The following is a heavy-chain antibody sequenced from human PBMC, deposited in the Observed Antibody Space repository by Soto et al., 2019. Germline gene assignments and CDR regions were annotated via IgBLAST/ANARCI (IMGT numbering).Heavy chain of an antibody. V-gene: IGHV4-30-4*01. CDR3: ARDRALGYSPSYYFDY. Sequence: PSETLSLTCTVSGGSVTSDEDYWSWIRQSPGKGLEWIGYISNSGSTGYNPSLKTRLSMSVDTSKNQFTLKLTSVTAADTAVYYCARDRALGYSPSYYFDYWGQGTLVTVSS. CDR1: GGSVTSDEDY. D-gene: IGHD3-22*01. CDR2: ISNSGST. J-gene: IGHJ4*02.